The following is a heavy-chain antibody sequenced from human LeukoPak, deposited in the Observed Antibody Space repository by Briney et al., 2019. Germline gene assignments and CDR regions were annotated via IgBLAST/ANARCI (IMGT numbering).Heavy chain of an antibody. CDR1: GFTISTNY. CDR3: ARDPPVCSTSCLDY. Sequence: GSLRLSCAASGFTISTNYMSWVRQAPGKGLEWVSVIHSGGSTYYADSVKGRFTIPRDNSKNTLYLQMNSLRVEDTAVYYCARDPPVCSTSCLDYWGQGTLVTVSS. J-gene: IGHJ4*02. V-gene: IGHV3-53*01. D-gene: IGHD2-2*01. CDR2: IHSGGST.